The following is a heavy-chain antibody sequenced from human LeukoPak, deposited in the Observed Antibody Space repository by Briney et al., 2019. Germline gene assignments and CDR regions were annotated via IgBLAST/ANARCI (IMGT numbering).Heavy chain of an antibody. CDR2: ISSSSSTI. J-gene: IGHJ4*02. CDR3: ARPLTEGSDTPFDY. V-gene: IGHV3-48*01. CDR1: GFTFSSYS. Sequence: GGSLRLSCAASGFTFSSYSMNWVRQAPGKGLEWVSYISSSSSTIYYADSVKGRFTISRNNAKNSLYLQMNSLRAEDTAVYYCARPLTEGSDTPFDYWGQGTLVTVSS.